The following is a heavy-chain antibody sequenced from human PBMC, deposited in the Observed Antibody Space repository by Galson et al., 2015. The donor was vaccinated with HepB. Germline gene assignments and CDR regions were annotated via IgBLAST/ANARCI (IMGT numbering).Heavy chain of an antibody. J-gene: IGHJ4*02. V-gene: IGHV3-30*18. D-gene: IGHD3-16*02. CDR2: ISYDGSNK. Sequence: SLRLSCAASGFTFSSYGMHWVRQAPGKGLEWVAVISYDGSNKYYADSVKGRFTISRDNSKNTLYLQMNSLRAEDTAVYYSAKDSSYVWGSYRFDYWGQGTLVTVSS. CDR3: AKDSSYVWGSYRFDY. CDR1: GFTFSSYG.